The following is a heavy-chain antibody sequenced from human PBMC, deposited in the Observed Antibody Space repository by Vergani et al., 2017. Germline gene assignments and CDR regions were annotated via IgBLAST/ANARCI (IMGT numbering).Heavy chain of an antibody. D-gene: IGHD2-2*01. CDR2: ISGSGGST. CDR1: GFTFSSYA. V-gene: IGHV3-23*01. CDR3: AKDQSYCSSTSCDAFDI. J-gene: IGHJ3*02. Sequence: EVQLLESGGGLVQPGGSLRLSCAASGFTFSSYAMSWVRQAPGKGLEWVSAISGSGGSTYYADSEKGRFTITRDNSKNTLYLQMNSLRAEDTAVYYCAKDQSYCSSTSCDAFDIWGQGTMVTVSS.